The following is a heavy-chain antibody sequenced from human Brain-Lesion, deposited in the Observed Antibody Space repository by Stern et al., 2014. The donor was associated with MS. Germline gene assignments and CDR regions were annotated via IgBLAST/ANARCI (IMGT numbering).Heavy chain of an antibody. J-gene: IGHJ5*02. CDR1: GFTFSNYW. CDR2: IKQDGSEK. Sequence: EVQLVESGGGLVQPGGSLRLSCAASGFASGFTFSNYWMSWVRQAPGKGLEWVANIKQDGSEKYYVDSVKGRFIISRDNAKSSLYLEMNSLRAEDTAWYFCARGDSGTYVNWFDPWGQGTLVTVSS. CDR3: ARGDSGTYVNWFDP. D-gene: IGHD1-26*01. V-gene: IGHV3-7*01.